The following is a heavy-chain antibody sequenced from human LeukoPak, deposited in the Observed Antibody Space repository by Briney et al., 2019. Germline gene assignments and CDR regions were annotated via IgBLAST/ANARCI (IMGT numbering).Heavy chain of an antibody. V-gene: IGHV3-23*01. Sequence: PGESLRLSCAVSGFTFSTYAMSWVRQAPGKGLEWVSAISGSGDTTYYADSVRGRFTISRDNSKNTLYLEMNSLRAEDTAVYYCAKDLPPVLVWFGELLSVYWGQGTLVTVSS. CDR2: ISGSGDTT. CDR1: GFTFSTYA. CDR3: AKDLPPVLVWFGELLSVY. J-gene: IGHJ4*02. D-gene: IGHD3-10*01.